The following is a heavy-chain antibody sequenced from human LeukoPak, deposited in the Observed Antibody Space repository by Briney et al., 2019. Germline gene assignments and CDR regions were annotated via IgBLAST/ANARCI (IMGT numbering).Heavy chain of an antibody. CDR2: ISERGDST. V-gene: IGHV3-23*01. CDR3: AKEDTAGGSYCY. D-gene: IGHD5-18*01. CDR1: GFTFSNYA. Sequence: PGGSLRLSCAASGFTFSNYALSWVRQAPGKGLEWVSGISERGDSTYYADSVRGRFTISRDNFKNTLYLQMNSLRVEDTAVYYCAKEDTAGGSYCYWGQGTLVTVSS. J-gene: IGHJ4*02.